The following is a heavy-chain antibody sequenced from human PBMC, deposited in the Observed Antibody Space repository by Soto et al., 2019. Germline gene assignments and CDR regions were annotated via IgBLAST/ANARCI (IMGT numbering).Heavy chain of an antibody. CDR2: ISAYNGNT. D-gene: IGHD3-3*01. V-gene: IGHV1-18*04. CDR3: AREGSHYDFWSGYYTGREFDY. CDR1: SYTFTSYG. J-gene: IGHJ4*02. Sequence: ASVKVSCKASSYTFTSYGISWVRQAPGQGLEWMGWISAYNGNTNYAQKLQGRVTMTTDTSTSTAYMELRSLRSDDTAVYYCAREGSHYDFWSGYYTGREFDYWGQGTLVTVSS.